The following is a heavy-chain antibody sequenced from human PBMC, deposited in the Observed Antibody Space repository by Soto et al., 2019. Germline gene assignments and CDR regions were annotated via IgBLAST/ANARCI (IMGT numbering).Heavy chain of an antibody. Sequence: QVQLQQWGAGLLKPSETLSLTCVVYGGSFSLYYWSWLRQPPGKGLEWIGEINDSGSTNYNPSLKSRVTISIDTSKNQFYLKLRSVTAADTAVYFCARGFRHWGQGTLVTVSS. CDR3: ARGFRH. CDR1: GGSFSLYY. J-gene: IGHJ4*02. CDR2: INDSGST. V-gene: IGHV4-34*01.